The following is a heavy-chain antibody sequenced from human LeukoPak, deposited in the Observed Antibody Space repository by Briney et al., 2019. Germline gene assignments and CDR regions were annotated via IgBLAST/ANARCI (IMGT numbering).Heavy chain of an antibody. Sequence: PGGSLRLSCAASGFTFSSYWMHWVRQAPGKGLAWVSRINSDGSNTSYADSVKGRFTISRDNSKNTLYLQMNSLRAEDTAVYYCARDRDIVLMVYAMDVWGKGTTVTVSS. V-gene: IGHV3-74*01. CDR1: GFTFSSYW. D-gene: IGHD2-8*01. CDR2: INSDGSNT. J-gene: IGHJ6*04. CDR3: ARDRDIVLMVYAMDV.